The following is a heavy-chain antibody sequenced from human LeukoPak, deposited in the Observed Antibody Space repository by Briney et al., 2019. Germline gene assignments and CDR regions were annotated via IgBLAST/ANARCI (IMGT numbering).Heavy chain of an antibody. CDR1: GFTFSSYA. Sequence: GRSLRLSCAASGFTFSSYAMNWVRQAPGKGLEWVAGISSGDRTFHAESVKGRFTISRDKSKDTLYLQMNSLRAEDTAVYYCAKDATASPYFHWFDNWGQGTQVIVSS. CDR2: ISSGDRT. D-gene: IGHD3-9*01. V-gene: IGHV3-23*01. CDR3: AKDATASPYFHWFDN. J-gene: IGHJ3*02.